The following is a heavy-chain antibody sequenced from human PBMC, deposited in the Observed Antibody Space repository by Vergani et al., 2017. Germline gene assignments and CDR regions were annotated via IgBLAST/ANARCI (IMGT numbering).Heavy chain of an antibody. V-gene: IGHV4-59*01. Sequence: QVQLQESGPGLVKPSETLSLTCTVSGGSISSYYWSWIRQPPGKGLEWIGYIYYSGSTNYNPSLKSRVTISVDTSKNQFSLKLSSVTAADTAVYYCARHSLRLRYFDRSGGEGEFDYWGQGTLVTVSS. CDR1: GGSISSYY. CDR3: ARHSLRLRYFDRSGGEGEFDY. J-gene: IGHJ4*02. CDR2: IYYSGST. D-gene: IGHD3-9*01.